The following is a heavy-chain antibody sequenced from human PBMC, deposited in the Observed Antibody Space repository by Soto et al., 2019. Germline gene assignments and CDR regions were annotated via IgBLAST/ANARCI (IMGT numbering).Heavy chain of an antibody. V-gene: IGHV1-18*04. Sequence: GASVKVSCEASGYTFTSYGISWVRQAPGQGLEWMGWISAYNGNTNYAQKLQGRVTMTRDTSTSTVYMELSSLRSEDTAVYYCAREGGSYGSFDYWGQGTLVTVSS. CDR2: ISAYNGNT. J-gene: IGHJ4*02. CDR3: AREGGSYGSFDY. D-gene: IGHD1-26*01. CDR1: GYTFTSYG.